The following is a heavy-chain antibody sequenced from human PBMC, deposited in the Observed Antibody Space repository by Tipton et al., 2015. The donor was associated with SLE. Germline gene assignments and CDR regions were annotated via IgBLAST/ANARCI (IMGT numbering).Heavy chain of an antibody. CDR3: ARAVADWGWLVVY. CDR2: IKQDESER. Sequence: SLRLSCAASGFTFSTYWMGWVRQAPGKGLEWVANIKQDESERNYVDSVKGRFTISRDNAENSLYLQMNSLRAEDTAVYYCARAVADWGWLVVYWGRGTQVTVSS. D-gene: IGHD6-19*01. J-gene: IGHJ4*02. V-gene: IGHV3-7*01. CDR1: GFTFSTYW.